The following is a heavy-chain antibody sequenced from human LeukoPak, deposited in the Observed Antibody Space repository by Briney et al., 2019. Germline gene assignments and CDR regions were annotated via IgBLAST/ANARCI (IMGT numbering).Heavy chain of an antibody. CDR1: GVSISSYY. CDR2: ISTSGST. V-gene: IGHV4-4*09. Sequence: SETLSLTCTVSGVSISSYYCSWIRQPPGKGLEWIGYISTSGSTDYSPSLKSRVTISVDRSKNQCSLNLSSVTAADTAVYYCARSYSYGYYYYYGMDVWGQGTTVTVSS. CDR3: ARSYSYGYYYYYGMDV. D-gene: IGHD5-18*01. J-gene: IGHJ6*02.